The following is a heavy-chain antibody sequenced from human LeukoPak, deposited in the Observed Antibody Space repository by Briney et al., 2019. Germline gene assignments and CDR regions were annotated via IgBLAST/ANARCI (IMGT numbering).Heavy chain of an antibody. Sequence: ASVKVSFKASGGTFSIYAISWVRQAPGQGLEWMGGIIPIFGTANYAQKFQGRVTITADESTSTAYMELSSLRSEDTAVYYCARDPPVAGRYYYGMDVWGQGTTVTVSS. CDR3: ARDPPVAGRYYYGMDV. D-gene: IGHD6-19*01. V-gene: IGHV1-69*01. J-gene: IGHJ6*02. CDR1: GGTFSIYA. CDR2: IIPIFGTA.